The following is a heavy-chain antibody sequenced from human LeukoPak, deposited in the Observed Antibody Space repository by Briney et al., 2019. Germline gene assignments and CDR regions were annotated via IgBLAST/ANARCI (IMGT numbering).Heavy chain of an antibody. CDR1: GFTFSGSA. CDR3: TRHDILTGPDDY. D-gene: IGHD3-9*01. Sequence: PGGSLKLSCAASGFTFSGSAMHWVRQASGKGLEWVGRIRSKANSYATAYAASVTGRFTISRDDSKNTAYLQMNSLKSEDTAVYYCTRHDILTGPDDYWGQGTLVTVSS. CDR2: IRSKANSYAT. J-gene: IGHJ4*02. V-gene: IGHV3-73*01.